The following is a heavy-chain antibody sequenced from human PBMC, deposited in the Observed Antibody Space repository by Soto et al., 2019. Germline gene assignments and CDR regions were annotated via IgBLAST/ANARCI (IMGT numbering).Heavy chain of an antibody. D-gene: IGHD3-16*01. Sequence: QITLKESGPALVKPTQTLTLTCTFSGFSLSTSGVGVGWIRQPPGEALEWLALIYWDDYKHFSPSLESRLTIPKDTPKNQVVLTMPNMDPVDTATYSCVHKGGGDRILDYWGQGTLVTVSS. CDR3: VHKGGGDRILDY. J-gene: IGHJ4*02. CDR1: GFSLSTSGVG. CDR2: IYWDDYK. V-gene: IGHV2-5*02.